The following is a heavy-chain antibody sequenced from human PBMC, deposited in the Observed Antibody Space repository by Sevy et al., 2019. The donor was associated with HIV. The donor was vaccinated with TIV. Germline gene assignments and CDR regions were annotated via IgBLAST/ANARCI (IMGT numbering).Heavy chain of an antibody. CDR3: ARYLGYCGSTSCDGVYYYYYGMDV. D-gene: IGHD2-2*03. CDR1: GYSFTSYW. V-gene: IGHV5-51*01. CDR2: IYPGDSDT. J-gene: IGHJ6*02. Sequence: GGSLRLSCKGSGYSFTSYWIGWVRQMPGKGLEWMGIIYPGDSDTRYSPSFQGQVTISADKSIGTANLQWSSLKASDTALYYFARYLGYCGSTSCDGVYYYYYGMDVWGQGTTVTVSS.